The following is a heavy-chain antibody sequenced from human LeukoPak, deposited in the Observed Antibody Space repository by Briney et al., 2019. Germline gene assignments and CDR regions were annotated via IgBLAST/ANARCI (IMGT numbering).Heavy chain of an antibody. V-gene: IGHV3-30-3*01. Sequence: GGSLRLSCAASGFTFSSYAMHWVRQAPGKGLEWVAVISYDGSNKYYADSVKGRFTISRDNSKDTLYLHMNSLRAEDTAVYSCARGTPTLDYWGQGTLVTVSS. CDR2: ISYDGSNK. CDR3: ARGTPTLDY. CDR1: GFTFSSYA. J-gene: IGHJ4*02.